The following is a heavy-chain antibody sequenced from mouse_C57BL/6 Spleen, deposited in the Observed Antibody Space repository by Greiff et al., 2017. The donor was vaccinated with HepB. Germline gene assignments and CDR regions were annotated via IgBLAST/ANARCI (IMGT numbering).Heavy chain of an antibody. CDR2: IYPSDSET. CDR1: GYTFTSYW. D-gene: IGHD2-12*01. CDR3: ARSSYPFAY. J-gene: IGHJ3*01. Sequence: QVQLQQPGAELVRPGSSVKLSCKASGYTFTSYWMAWVKQRPGQVLEWIGNIYPSDSETHYNQKFKDKATLTVDKSSSTAYMQLSSLTSEVSAVYYCARSSYPFAYWGQGTLVTVSA. V-gene: IGHV1-61*01.